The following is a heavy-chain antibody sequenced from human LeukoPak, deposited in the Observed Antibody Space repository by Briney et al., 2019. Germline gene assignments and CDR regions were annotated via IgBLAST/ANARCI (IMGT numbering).Heavy chain of an antibody. CDR3: ARGTAYCGGDCYVGAFDI. CDR2: INHSGST. D-gene: IGHD2-21*02. J-gene: IGHJ3*02. CDR1: GGSFSGYY. V-gene: IGHV4-34*01. Sequence: SETLSLTCAVYGGSFSGYYWSWIRQPPGKGLEWIGEINHSGSTNYNPSLKSRVTISVDTSKNQFSLKLSYVTAADTAVYYCARGTAYCGGDCYVGAFDIWGQGTMVTVSS.